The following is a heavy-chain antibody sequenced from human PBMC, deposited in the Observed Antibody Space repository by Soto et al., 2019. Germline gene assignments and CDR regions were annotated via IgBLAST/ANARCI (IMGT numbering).Heavy chain of an antibody. Sequence: QVQLVQSGAEVKKPGSSVKVSCKASGDTFSFYTLNWIRQAPGQGFEWVGRVNPILAMSSSAQKFQGRVSMFAYKSTGTAYMERRSLISDDTAVYYCATSYGSGSSPFDYWGQGTLVTVSS. CDR3: ATSYGSGSSPFDY. CDR1: GDTFSFYT. J-gene: IGHJ4*02. V-gene: IGHV1-69*02. D-gene: IGHD3-10*01. CDR2: VNPILAMS.